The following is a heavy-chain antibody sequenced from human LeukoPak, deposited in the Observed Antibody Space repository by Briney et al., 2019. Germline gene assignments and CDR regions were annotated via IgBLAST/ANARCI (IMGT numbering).Heavy chain of an antibody. CDR2: ITRNSSYI. D-gene: IGHD6-19*01. V-gene: IGHV3-21*01. J-gene: IGHJ5*02. CDR1: GFTFSDGW. Sequence: GGSLRLSCAASGFTFSDGWMSWVRQVPGKGLEWVSSITRNSSYIYYADSVKGRFTISRDNAKNSLYLQMNSPRAEDTAVYYCARDRESVAGTGSWFDPWGQGTLVTVSS. CDR3: ARDRESVAGTGSWFDP.